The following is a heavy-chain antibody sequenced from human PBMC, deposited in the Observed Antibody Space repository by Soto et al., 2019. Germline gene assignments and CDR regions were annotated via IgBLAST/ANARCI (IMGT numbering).Heavy chain of an antibody. CDR3: ATESSSGGFDY. D-gene: IGHD2-15*01. J-gene: IGHJ4*02. Sequence: SVKVSCKASGYTFTSYGISWVRQAPGQGLEWMGWISAYNGNTNYAQKLQGRVTMTEDASTDTAYMELSSLRSEDTAVYYCATESSSGGFDYWGQGTLVTVSS. CDR2: ISAYNGNT. CDR1: GYTFTSYG. V-gene: IGHV1-18*01.